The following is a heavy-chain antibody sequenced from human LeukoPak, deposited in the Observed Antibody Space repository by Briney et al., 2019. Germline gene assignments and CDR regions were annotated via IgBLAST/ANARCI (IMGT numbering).Heavy chain of an antibody. CDR1: GFTFSSFA. J-gene: IGHJ6*03. Sequence: GGSLRLSCAASGFTFSSFAMSWVRQAPGKGLEWVSSISFNSVIFYADSVKGRFTISRDNAKNSLYLQMNSLRAEDTAVYYCAREAVAGTAGYYMDVWGKGTTVTVSS. CDR2: ISFNSVI. D-gene: IGHD6-19*01. V-gene: IGHV3-21*01. CDR3: AREAVAGTAGYYMDV.